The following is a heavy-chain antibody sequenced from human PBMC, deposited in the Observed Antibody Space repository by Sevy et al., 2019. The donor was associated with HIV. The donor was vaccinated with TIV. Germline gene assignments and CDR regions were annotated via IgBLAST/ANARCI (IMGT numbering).Heavy chain of an antibody. CDR2: ISNSGSTI. D-gene: IGHD4-17*01. V-gene: IGHV3-48*03. Sequence: GGSLRLSCTASGFTFSSYEMNWVRQAPGKALEWVSYISNSGSTIHCSDSVKGRFTISRDNAKNSLYLQMNSLRAEDTAVYYCARDLPPSATTVPHFDYWGRGTLVTVSS. CDR3: ARDLPPSATTVPHFDY. CDR1: GFTFSSYE. J-gene: IGHJ4*02.